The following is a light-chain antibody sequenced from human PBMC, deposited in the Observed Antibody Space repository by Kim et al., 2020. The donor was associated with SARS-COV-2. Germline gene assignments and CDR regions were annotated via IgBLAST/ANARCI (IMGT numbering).Light chain of an antibody. V-gene: IGLV1-44*01. CDR1: DDNVGRNT. J-gene: IGLJ3*02. CDR2: YNY. Sequence: GQRVPIVCSGSDDNVGRNTVNWYQQLPGTAPNLFIYYNYHRPSGVPDRFSGSKSGTSASLAISGLRSEDEADYYCATWDDSLNGGVFGGGTQLTVL. CDR3: ATWDDSLNGGV.